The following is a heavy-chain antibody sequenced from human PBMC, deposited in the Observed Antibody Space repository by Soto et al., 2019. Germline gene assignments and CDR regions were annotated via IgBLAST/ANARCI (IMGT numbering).Heavy chain of an antibody. J-gene: IGHJ4*02. CDR1: AYTFTNYD. CDR3: ARDGYDSSDY. Sequence: ASVKVSCKSSAYTFTNYDINWVRQAPGQGLEWMGWISAYNGKTNYAQNFQGRVTMTTDTSTSTAYMELRSLRSDDTAVYYCARDGYDSSDYWGQGTLVTVSS. V-gene: IGHV1-18*04. D-gene: IGHD3-22*01. CDR2: ISAYNGKT.